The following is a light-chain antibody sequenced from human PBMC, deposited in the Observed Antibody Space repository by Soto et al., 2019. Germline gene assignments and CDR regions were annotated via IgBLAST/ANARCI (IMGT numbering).Light chain of an antibody. V-gene: IGKV3D-15*01. CDR1: QSISSH. CDR3: QQYNYLWT. J-gene: IGKJ1*01. Sequence: EMVMTQSPATLSVSPGEKVILSCRASQSISSHLAWYQQKSGQAPRLLIYGASTRATGIPARFSGSGSGTEFTLTISSLQSEDFGLYYCQQYNYLWTFGQGTKVEIK. CDR2: GAS.